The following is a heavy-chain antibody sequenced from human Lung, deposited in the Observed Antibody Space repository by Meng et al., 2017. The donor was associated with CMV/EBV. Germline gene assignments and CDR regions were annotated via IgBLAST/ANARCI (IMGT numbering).Heavy chain of an antibody. V-gene: IGHV4-34*01. D-gene: IGHD7-27*01. CDR1: GGSFSEYD. CDR2: INHSGNT. CDR3: ARRSPNWGLGD. J-gene: IGHJ4*02. Sequence: LSCAVYGGSFSEYDWSWIRQSPGKGLECIGEINHSGNTTYNPSLKSRATISIDASKRQFSLKLYSVTAADTAVYYCARRSPNWGLGDWGQGTLVTVSS.